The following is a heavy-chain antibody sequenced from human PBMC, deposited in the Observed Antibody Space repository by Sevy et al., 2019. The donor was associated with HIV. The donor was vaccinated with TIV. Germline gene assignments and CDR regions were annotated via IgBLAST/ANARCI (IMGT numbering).Heavy chain of an antibody. CDR3: ARNQGKLLRGSYYYYMDV. J-gene: IGHJ6*03. CDR1: GGSINSSTFS. D-gene: IGHD2-15*01. V-gene: IGHV4-39*01. Sequence: SETLSLTCAVSGGSINSSTFSWGWIRQSPGKGLEWIGSFYYSGSTYYNPSLKSRVTISVDTSKNQFSLQLYSVTAAEPVGYYCARNQGKLLRGSYYYYMDVWGKGTTVTVSS. CDR2: FYYSGST.